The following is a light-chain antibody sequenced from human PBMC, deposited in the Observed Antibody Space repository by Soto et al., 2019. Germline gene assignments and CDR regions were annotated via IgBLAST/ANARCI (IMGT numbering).Light chain of an antibody. Sequence: EIVLTQSPGTLSLSPGERATLSCRASQSVSSSFLAWYQQKPGQAPRLLIYGASIRFTGIPDRFSGSGSGTDFTLTISRLEPEDFAVYYCQQYGSSPRFGQGTKVESK. V-gene: IGKV3-20*01. J-gene: IGKJ1*01. CDR1: QSVSSSF. CDR2: GAS. CDR3: QQYGSSPR.